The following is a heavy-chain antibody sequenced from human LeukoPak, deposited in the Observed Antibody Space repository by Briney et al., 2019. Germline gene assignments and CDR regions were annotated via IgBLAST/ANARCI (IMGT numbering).Heavy chain of an antibody. CDR1: GFTVSSNY. D-gene: IGHD3-22*01. V-gene: IGHV3-53*01. Sequence: PGGSLRLSCAASGFTVSSNYMSWVRQAPGKGLEWVAVIYSGCRTYYADSVKGRFTISRDNSKNTMYLQMNSLRAEDTAVYYCARSYYYDSSFDYWGQGTLVTVSS. CDR2: IYSGCRT. CDR3: ARSYYYDSSFDY. J-gene: IGHJ4*02.